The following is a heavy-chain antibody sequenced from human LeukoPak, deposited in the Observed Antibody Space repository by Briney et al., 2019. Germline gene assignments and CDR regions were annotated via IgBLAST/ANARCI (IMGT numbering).Heavy chain of an antibody. CDR2: IKSKTDGGTT. V-gene: IGHV3-15*01. Sequence: GRSLRLSCAATRIHVSDPSMSRFRQAPGKGLEWVGRIKSKTDGGTTDYAAPVKGRFTVSRDDSKNTLYLQMNSLRTEDTALYYCTTGFSTGNWGQGTLVTVSS. CDR1: RIHVSDPS. CDR3: TTGFSTGN. D-gene: IGHD2/OR15-2a*01. J-gene: IGHJ4*02.